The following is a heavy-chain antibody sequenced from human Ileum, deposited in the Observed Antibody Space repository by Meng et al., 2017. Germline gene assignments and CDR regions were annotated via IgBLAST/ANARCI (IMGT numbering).Heavy chain of an antibody. CDR3: ARVRRGLGLRFDP. Sequence: ESGPRLVDTSQTTVLYCSVYGGALSSGGYYWVRISQPPGKRLEWLWYIFYSGSTYHTSSLKSRINISVDTSKNQFSLKVSSVTAADTTVYYFARVRRGLGLRFDPWGQGTLVTVSS. CDR2: IFYSGST. CDR1: GGALSSGGYY. D-gene: IGHD3/OR15-3a*01. V-gene: IGHV4-31*03. J-gene: IGHJ5*02.